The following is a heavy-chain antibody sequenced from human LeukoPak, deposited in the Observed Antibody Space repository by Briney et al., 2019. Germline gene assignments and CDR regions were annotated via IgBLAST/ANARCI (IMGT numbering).Heavy chain of an antibody. Sequence: SVKVSCKASGGTFSSYAISWVRQAPGQGLEWMGGIIPIFGTANYAQKFQGRVTITTDESTSTAYMELSSLRSEDTAVYYCASSSSSLLLYYYYMDVWGKGTTVTVPS. J-gene: IGHJ6*03. CDR3: ASSSSSLLLYYYYMDV. V-gene: IGHV1-69*05. CDR1: GGTFSSYA. D-gene: IGHD6-13*01. CDR2: IIPIFGTA.